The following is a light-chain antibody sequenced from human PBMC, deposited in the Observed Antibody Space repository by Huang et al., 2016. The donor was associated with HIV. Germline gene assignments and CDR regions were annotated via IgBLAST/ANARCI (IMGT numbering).Light chain of an antibody. CDR3: QQSYSTLRYT. J-gene: IGKJ2*01. V-gene: IGKV1-39*01. CDR2: AAS. Sequence: DIQMTQSPSSLSASVGDRVTITCRASQSISSYLNWYQQKPGKAPKPLIYAASSLQSGVQSRFSGSGSGTDFTLTISSLQPEDFATYYCQQSYSTLRYTFGQGTKLEIK. CDR1: QSISSY.